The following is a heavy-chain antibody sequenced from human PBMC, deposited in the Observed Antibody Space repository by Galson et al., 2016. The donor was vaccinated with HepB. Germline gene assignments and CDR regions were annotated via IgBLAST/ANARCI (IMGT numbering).Heavy chain of an antibody. D-gene: IGHD2-21*02. J-gene: IGHJ4*02. CDR3: KKGGRATATQEYYFDY. CDR1: GFTFSTNS. Sequence: SLRLSCAASGFTFSTNSMNWVRQAPGKGLEWVSGISGTGSATYCADAVTGRFTISRDNSKNTLYLQMNSLRAEDTGLYYCKKGGRATATQEYYFDYWGQGTLVTVSS. V-gene: IGHV3-23*01. CDR2: ISGTGSAT.